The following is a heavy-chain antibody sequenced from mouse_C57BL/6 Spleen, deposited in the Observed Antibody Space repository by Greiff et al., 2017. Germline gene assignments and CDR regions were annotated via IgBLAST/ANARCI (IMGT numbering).Heavy chain of an antibody. CDR3: VCPGGLRDAMDY. D-gene: IGHD1-1*01. V-gene: IGHV1-52*01. CDR2: IDPSDSET. J-gene: IGHJ4*01. CDR1: GYTFTSYW. Sequence: QVQLKQPGAELVRPGSSVKLSCKASGYTFTSYWMHWVKQRPIQGLEWIGNIDPSDSETHYNQKFKDKATLTVDKSSSTAYMQLSSLTSEDSAVYYCVCPGGLRDAMDYWGQGTSVTVSS.